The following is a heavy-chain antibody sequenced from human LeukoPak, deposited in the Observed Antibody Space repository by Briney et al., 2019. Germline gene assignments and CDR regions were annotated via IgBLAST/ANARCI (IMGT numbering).Heavy chain of an antibody. J-gene: IGHJ4*02. Sequence: GGSLRLSCAASGFTFSSYAMNWVRQAPGKGLEWVSAISVSAVSTYYADSVKGRFSISRDNSKNTLYLQMNSLRAEDTAVYYCAKGVLVGDYFDYWGQGTLVTVSS. D-gene: IGHD3-3*02. CDR2: ISVSAVST. CDR1: GFTFSSYA. CDR3: AKGVLVGDYFDY. V-gene: IGHV3-23*01.